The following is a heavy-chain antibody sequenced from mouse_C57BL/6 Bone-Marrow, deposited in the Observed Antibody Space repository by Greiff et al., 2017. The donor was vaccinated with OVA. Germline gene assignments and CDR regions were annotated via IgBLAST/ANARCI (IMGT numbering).Heavy chain of an antibody. J-gene: IGHJ1*03. CDR2: IDPEDGAT. CDR3: ATDYIGDFDD. CDR1: GFNIKDYY. V-gene: IGHV14-1*01. Sequence: EVQLHQSGAELVRPGASVKLSCTASGFNIKDYYMHWVQQRPEQGLEWIGRIDPEDGATDYAPKFQGKVTMTADTASNTAYLQLSKLRSEDTVVYYCATDYIGDFDDWGTGTTVTVSA. D-gene: IGHD2-12*01.